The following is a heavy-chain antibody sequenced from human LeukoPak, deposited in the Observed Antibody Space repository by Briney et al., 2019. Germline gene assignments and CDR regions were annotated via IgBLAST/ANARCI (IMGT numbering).Heavy chain of an antibody. CDR1: GFTFSSYA. Sequence: PGGSLRPSCAASGFTFSSYAMSWVRQAPGKGLEWVSAISGSGGSTYYADSVKGRFTISRDNSKNTLYLQMNSLRAEDTAVYYCAKDGEYSGSYFHWFDPWGQGTLVTVSS. V-gene: IGHV3-23*01. CDR3: AKDGEYSGSYFHWFDP. J-gene: IGHJ5*02. CDR2: ISGSGGST. D-gene: IGHD1-26*01.